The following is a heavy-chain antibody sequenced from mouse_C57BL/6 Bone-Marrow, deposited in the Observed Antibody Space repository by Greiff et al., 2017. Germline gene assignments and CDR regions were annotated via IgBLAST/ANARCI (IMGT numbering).Heavy chain of an antibody. CDR2: ISSGSSTI. V-gene: IGHV5-17*01. CDR1: GFTFSDYG. CDR3: ARWRRCFAY. J-gene: IGHJ3*01. Sequence: EVQLQESGGGLVKPGGSLKLSCAASGFTFSDYGMHWVRQAPEKGLEWVAYISSGSSTIYYADTVKGRFTISSDNAKNTLFLQMTSLRSEDAAMYYCARWRRCFAYWGQGTLVTVSA.